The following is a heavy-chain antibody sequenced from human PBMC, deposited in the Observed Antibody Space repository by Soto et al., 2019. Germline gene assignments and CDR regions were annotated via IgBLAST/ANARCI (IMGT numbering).Heavy chain of an antibody. J-gene: IGHJ4*02. Sequence: GGSLILSCAASGFTFSSYGMHWVRQAPGKGLEWVAVISYDGSNKYYADSVKGRFTISRDNSKNTLYLQMNSLRAEDTAVYYCASYFYAYWGQGTLVTVS. CDR2: ISYDGSNK. CDR1: GFTFSSYG. CDR3: ASYFYAY. V-gene: IGHV3-30*03.